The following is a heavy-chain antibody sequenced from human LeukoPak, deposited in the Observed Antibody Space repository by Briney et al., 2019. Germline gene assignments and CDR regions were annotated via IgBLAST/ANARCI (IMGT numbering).Heavy chain of an antibody. CDR1: GGSINGYY. J-gene: IGHJ6*02. CDR2: IYSSGST. Sequence: SETLSLTCTVSGGSINGYYWSWIRQSPGEGLEWIAYIYSSGSTNYNPSLKSRVTISVDTSKNQFSLKVSSVTAADTAVYYCARCLVRGFYYGLDVWGQGTTVTVSS. V-gene: IGHV4-59*08. D-gene: IGHD3-10*01. CDR3: ARCLVRGFYYGLDV.